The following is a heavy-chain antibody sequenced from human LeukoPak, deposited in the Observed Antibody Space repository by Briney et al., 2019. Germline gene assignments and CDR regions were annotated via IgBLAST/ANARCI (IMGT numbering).Heavy chain of an antibody. V-gene: IGHV1-18*01. CDR2: ISAYNGNT. J-gene: IGHJ5*02. Sequence: ASVKVSCKASGYTFTSYGISWVRQAPGQGLEWMGWISAYNGNTNYAPILQGRVTMTTDTSTSTAYMELRNLRSDDTAVYYCAWDESIAVALPWGQGTLVTVSS. CDR3: AWDESIAVALP. D-gene: IGHD6-19*01. CDR1: GYTFTSYG.